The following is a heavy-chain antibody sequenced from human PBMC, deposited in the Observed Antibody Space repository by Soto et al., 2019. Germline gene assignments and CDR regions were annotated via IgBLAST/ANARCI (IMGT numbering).Heavy chain of an antibody. Sequence: PGGSLRLSCAASGFTFSSYAMSWVRQAPGKGLEWVSAISGSGGSTYYADSVKGRFTISRDNSKNTLYLQMNSLRAEDTAVYYCAKDTISGYDRQNDAFDIWGQGTMVTVSS. D-gene: IGHD5-12*01. CDR3: AKDTISGYDRQNDAFDI. CDR2: ISGSGGST. J-gene: IGHJ3*02. CDR1: GFTFSSYA. V-gene: IGHV3-23*01.